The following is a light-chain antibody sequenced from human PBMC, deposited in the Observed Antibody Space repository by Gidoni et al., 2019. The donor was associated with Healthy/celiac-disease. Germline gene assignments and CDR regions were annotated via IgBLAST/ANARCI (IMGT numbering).Light chain of an antibody. V-gene: IGKV4-1*01. CDR3: QQYYSTPPT. Sequence: DIVMTQSPDSLAVSLGERATINCKSSQSVLYSSNNKNYLAGYHQKPGQPPKLLIYWASTRESGVPDRFSGSGSGTDFTLTISSLQAEDVAVYYCQQYYSTPPTFGQGTKLEIK. CDR1: QSVLYSSNNKNY. CDR2: WAS. J-gene: IGKJ2*01.